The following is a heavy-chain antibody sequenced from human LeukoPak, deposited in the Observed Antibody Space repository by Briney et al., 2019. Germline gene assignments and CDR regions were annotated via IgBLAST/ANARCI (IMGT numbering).Heavy chain of an antibody. J-gene: IGHJ4*02. D-gene: IGHD5-12*01. CDR2: INPNNGGT. V-gene: IGHV1-2*02. CDR1: GYTFTGYY. Sequence: ASVKVSCKASGYTFTGYYIHWVRQAPGQGLEWMGWINPNNGGTNYAQKFQGRVTMTRDTSISTAYMELNRLTSDDTAVYYCARDKYTGYETFDYWGQGTPVTVSS. CDR3: ARDKYTGYETFDY.